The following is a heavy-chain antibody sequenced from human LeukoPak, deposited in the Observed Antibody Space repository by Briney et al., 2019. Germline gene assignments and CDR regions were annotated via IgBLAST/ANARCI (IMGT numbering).Heavy chain of an antibody. J-gene: IGHJ4*02. V-gene: IGHV3-23*01. CDR2: ISGGGGGT. D-gene: IGHD2-15*01. CDR3: AKVFSCSNCSGGFDY. Sequence: GGSLRLSCAASGFTFSSYAMSWVRQAPGKGLEWVSSISGGGGGTYYADSVKGRFTISRDNSKNTLYLQMNSLRAEDTAVYYCAKVFSCSNCSGGFDYWGQGTLVTVSS. CDR1: GFTFSSYA.